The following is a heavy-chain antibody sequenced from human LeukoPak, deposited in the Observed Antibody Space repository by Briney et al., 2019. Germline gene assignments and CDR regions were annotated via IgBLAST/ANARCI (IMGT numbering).Heavy chain of an antibody. D-gene: IGHD3-22*01. J-gene: IGHJ4*02. CDR2: ISSSSSYI. CDR1: GFTFGSYS. V-gene: IGHV3-21*01. CDR3: AMGGYYDSSGYPTSDY. Sequence: GGSLRLSCAASGFTFGSYSMNWVRQAPGKGLEWVSSISSSSSYIYYADSVKGRFTISRDNAKNSLYLQMNSLRAEDTAVYYCAMGGYYDSSGYPTSDYWGQGTLVTVSS.